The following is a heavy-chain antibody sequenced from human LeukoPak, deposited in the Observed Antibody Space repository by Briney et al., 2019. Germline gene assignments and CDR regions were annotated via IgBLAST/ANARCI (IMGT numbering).Heavy chain of an antibody. CDR1: GGSISSGSYY. Sequence: PSETLSLTCTVSGGSISSGSYYWSWIRQPAGKGLEWIGRIYTSGSTNYNPSLKSRVTISVDTSKNQFSLKLSSVTAADTAVYYCARVIAVADNWFDPWGQGTLVTVSS. CDR2: IYTSGST. CDR3: ARVIAVADNWFDP. J-gene: IGHJ5*02. D-gene: IGHD6-19*01. V-gene: IGHV4-61*02.